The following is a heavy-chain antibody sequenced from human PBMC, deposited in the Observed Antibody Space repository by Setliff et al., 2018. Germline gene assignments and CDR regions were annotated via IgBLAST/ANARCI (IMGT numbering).Heavy chain of an antibody. CDR1: GYSFTTYW. Sequence: GESLKISCKASGYSFTTYWTAWVRQMPGKGLEWMGVIYPGDYDTSYSPSFQGQVTISADKSISTAYVQWSSLKASDTAIYYCSRPAYSSRWYEIKGFDYWGQGTLVTVSS. V-gene: IGHV5-51*01. J-gene: IGHJ4*02. CDR3: SRPAYSSRWYEIKGFDY. D-gene: IGHD6-13*01. CDR2: IYPGDYDT.